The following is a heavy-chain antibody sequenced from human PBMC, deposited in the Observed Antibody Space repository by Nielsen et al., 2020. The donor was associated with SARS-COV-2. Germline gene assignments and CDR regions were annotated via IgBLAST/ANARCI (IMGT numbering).Heavy chain of an antibody. V-gene: IGHV3-23*01. Sequence: GGSLRLSCAASGFSVSSYAMTWVSQAPGKGLEWVSSIATTGDKTFYADSVKGRFTISRDNSKNTLYLQLNSLRAEDTAVFYCAKISGSQRHYFDFWGQGALVTVSS. D-gene: IGHD1-26*01. CDR1: GFSVSSYA. CDR2: IATTGDKT. CDR3: AKISGSQRHYFDF. J-gene: IGHJ4*02.